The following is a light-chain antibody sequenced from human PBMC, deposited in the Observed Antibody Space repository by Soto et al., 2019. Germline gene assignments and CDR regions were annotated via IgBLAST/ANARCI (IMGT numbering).Light chain of an antibody. J-gene: IGLJ1*01. V-gene: IGLV2-14*01. Sequence: QSALTQPASVSGAAGQAITISCTGTSSDVGGYNYVSWYQQHPGKAPKFMIYDVSNRPSGVSNRFSGSKSGNTASLTISGLQAEDEADYSCSSYTTSNTRQIVFGTGTKVTVL. CDR1: SSDVGGYNY. CDR3: SSYTTSNTRQIV. CDR2: DVS.